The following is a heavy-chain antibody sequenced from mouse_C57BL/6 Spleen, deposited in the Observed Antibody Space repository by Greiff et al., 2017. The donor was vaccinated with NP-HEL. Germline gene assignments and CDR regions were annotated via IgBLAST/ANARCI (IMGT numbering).Heavy chain of an antibody. CDR1: GYSITSGYY. CDR3: AREPRDPNWYFDV. Sequence: EVQLQESGPGLVKPSQSLSLTCSVTGYSITSGYYWNWIRQFPGNKLEWMGYISYDGSNNYNPSLKNRIAITRDTSKNQFFLKLNSVTTEDTATYYCAREPRDPNWYFDVWGTGTTVTVSS. J-gene: IGHJ1*03. V-gene: IGHV3-6*01. CDR2: ISYDGSN. D-gene: IGHD3-3*01.